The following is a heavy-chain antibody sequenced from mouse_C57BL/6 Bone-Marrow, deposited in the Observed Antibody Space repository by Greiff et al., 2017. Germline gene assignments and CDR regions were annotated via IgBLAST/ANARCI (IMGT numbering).Heavy chain of an antibody. D-gene: IGHD2-5*01. J-gene: IGHJ1*03. CDR3: ARPYSSNYWYFDG. CDR1: GYTFTSYW. Sequence: VQLQQPGAELVKPGASVKMSCKASGYTFTSYWVTWVKQRPGQGLEWIGDIYPGSGSTNYDEKFKSKATLTVDTSSSTAYMQLSSLTSEDSAVYYCARPYSSNYWYFDGWGTGTTVTVSS. V-gene: IGHV1-55*01. CDR2: IYPGSGST.